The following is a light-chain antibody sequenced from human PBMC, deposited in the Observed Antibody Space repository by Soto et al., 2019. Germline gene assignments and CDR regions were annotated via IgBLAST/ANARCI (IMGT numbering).Light chain of an antibody. CDR2: EGS. J-gene: IGLJ1*01. Sequence: QSVLTQPASVSGSPGQSITISCTGTSSDVGSYNLVSWYQQHPGKAPKLMIYEGSKRPSGVSNRFSGSKSGNTASLTISGLQAEDEADYYCCSYAGGVFRTGTKVTVL. CDR1: SSDVGSYNL. CDR3: CSYAGGV. V-gene: IGLV2-23*01.